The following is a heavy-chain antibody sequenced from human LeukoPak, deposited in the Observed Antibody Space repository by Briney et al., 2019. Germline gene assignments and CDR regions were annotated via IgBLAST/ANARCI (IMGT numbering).Heavy chain of an antibody. Sequence: GASVKVSCKASGYTFTGYYMHWVRQAPGQGLEWMGRINPNSGGTNYAQKLQGRVTMTRDTSITTAYMELSRLTSDDTAVYYCARGKMNGDDFDYWGQGTLVTVSS. J-gene: IGHJ4*02. V-gene: IGHV1-2*06. CDR2: INPNSGGT. D-gene: IGHD4-17*01. CDR3: ARGKMNGDDFDY. CDR1: GYTFTGYY.